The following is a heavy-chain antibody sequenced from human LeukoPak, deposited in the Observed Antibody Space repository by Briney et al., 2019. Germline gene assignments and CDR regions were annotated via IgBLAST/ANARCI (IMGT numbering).Heavy chain of an antibody. CDR2: IIPIFGTA. J-gene: IGHJ5*02. CDR3: ARGTGDCCGYNWFDP. Sequence: SVKVSCKASGGTFSSYAISWVRQAPGQGLEWMGGIIPIFGTANYAQKFQGRVTITTDESTSTAYVELSSLRSEDTAVYYCARGTGDCCGYNWFDPWGQGTLVTVSS. V-gene: IGHV1-69*05. CDR1: GGTFSSYA. D-gene: IGHD2-21*02.